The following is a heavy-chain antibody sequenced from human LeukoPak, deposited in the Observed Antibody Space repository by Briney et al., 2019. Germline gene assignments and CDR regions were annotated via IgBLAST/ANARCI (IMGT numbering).Heavy chain of an antibody. V-gene: IGHV3-53*05. Sequence: PEGSLRLSCAASGFTVSSNYMSWVRQAPGKGLEWVSVIYSGGSTYYADSVKGRFTISRDNSKNTLYLQMNSLRAEDTAVYYCAKTAHSSSWTGYYYGMDVWGQGTTVTVSS. J-gene: IGHJ6*02. CDR1: GFTVSSNY. CDR2: IYSGGST. CDR3: AKTAHSSSWTGYYYGMDV. D-gene: IGHD6-13*01.